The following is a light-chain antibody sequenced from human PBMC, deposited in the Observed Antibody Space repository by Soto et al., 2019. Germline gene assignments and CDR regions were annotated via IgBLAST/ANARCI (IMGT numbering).Light chain of an antibody. CDR1: QSVSSY. J-gene: IGKJ1*01. CDR3: QQRSNWPPT. CDR2: DAS. Sequence: EIVLTQSPATLSLSPGERATLSCRASQSVSSYLAWYQQKPGQAPRVLIYDASNRATGIPARFGGSGSGTDFTLTISSLAPEDFAVYYCQQRSNWPPTFGQGTKVEIK. V-gene: IGKV3-11*01.